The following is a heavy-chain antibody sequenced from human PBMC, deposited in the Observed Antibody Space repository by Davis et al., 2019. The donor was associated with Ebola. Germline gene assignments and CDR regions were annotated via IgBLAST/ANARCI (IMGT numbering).Heavy chain of an antibody. J-gene: IGHJ6*02. CDR3: ASGTIFGVVRYYYYGMDV. CDR2: IYYSGST. Sequence: MPSETLSLTCTVSGGSISSYYWSWIRQPPGKGLEWIGYIYYSGSTNYNPSLKSQVTISVDTSKNQFSLKLSSVTAADTAVYYCASGTIFGVVRYYYYGMDVWGQGTTVTVSS. CDR1: GGSISSYY. D-gene: IGHD3-3*01. V-gene: IGHV4-59*12.